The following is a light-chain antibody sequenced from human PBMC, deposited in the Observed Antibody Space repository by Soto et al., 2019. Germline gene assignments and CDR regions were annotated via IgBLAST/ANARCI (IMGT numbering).Light chain of an antibody. J-gene: IGKJ1*01. CDR1: QSVGTK. Sequence: IVMTQSPATLSVSPGERATLSCRASQSVGTKLAWYQQTRGQAPRLLIYGASNRATGVPARFSGSVSGTEFTLTISSLQSEDFAVYYCQQYSSWLWTFGQGTKVDIK. CDR3: QQYSSWLWT. CDR2: GAS. V-gene: IGKV3-15*01.